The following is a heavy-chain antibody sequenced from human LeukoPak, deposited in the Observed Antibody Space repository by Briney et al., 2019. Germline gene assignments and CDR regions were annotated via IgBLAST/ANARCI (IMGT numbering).Heavy chain of an antibody. CDR2: ISHSGIT. CDR1: GGSFSGYY. Sequence: NPSESLSLTCAVSGGSFSGYYWSWIRQPPGKGLEWIGEISHSGITNYNPSLKSRVSISVDSSKNQFSLKLSSVTAADTAVYYCARGSDTAPGLYWGQGTLVAV. D-gene: IGHD5-18*01. V-gene: IGHV4-34*01. CDR3: ARGSDTAPGLY. J-gene: IGHJ4*02.